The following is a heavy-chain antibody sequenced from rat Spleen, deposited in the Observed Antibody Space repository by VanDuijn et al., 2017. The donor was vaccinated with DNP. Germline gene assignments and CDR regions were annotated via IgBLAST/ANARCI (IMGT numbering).Heavy chain of an antibody. CDR2: INMGSGGT. CDR1: GYTFTTYY. CDR3: ARRRLPYWYFDF. Sequence: QVQLQQSGAELAKPGSSVMISCRASGYTFTTYYIGWIKQTTRQGLEYIGYINMGSGGTNYNEKFKGKATLTGGKSSSTAFMQLSSLTPDDSAVYFWARRRLPYWYFDFWGPGTMVTVSS. V-gene: IGHV1-43*01. J-gene: IGHJ1*01. D-gene: IGHD1-4*01.